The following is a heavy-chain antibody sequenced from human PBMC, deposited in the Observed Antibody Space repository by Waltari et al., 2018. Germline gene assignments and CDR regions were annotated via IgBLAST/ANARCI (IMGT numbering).Heavy chain of an antibody. D-gene: IGHD6-25*01. CDR2: IRFDGSKI. V-gene: IGHV3-30*02. J-gene: IGHJ6*03. CDR1: GFTFSNNG. Sequence: QVQVVESGGGVVQPGGALRLSWAASGFTFSNNGMHWVRQAPGKGLEWVAFIRFDGSKISYADSVKGRFTISRDNSKNTLFLQMNSLRAEDTALYYCARSAHVYYYMDVWGKGTTVTVSS. CDR3: ARSAHVYYYMDV.